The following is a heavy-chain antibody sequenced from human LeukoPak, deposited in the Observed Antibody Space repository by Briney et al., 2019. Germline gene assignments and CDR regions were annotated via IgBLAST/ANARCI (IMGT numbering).Heavy chain of an antibody. CDR1: GGTFSSYA. V-gene: IGHV1-69*04. D-gene: IGHD3-22*01. CDR2: IIPILGIA. Sequence: SVKVSCEASGGTFSSYAISWVRQAPGQGLEWMGRIIPILGIANYAQKFQGRVTITADKSTSTAYMELSSLRSEDTAVYYCARDVDYDSSGYPDWGQGTLVTVSS. CDR3: ARDVDYDSSGYPD. J-gene: IGHJ4*02.